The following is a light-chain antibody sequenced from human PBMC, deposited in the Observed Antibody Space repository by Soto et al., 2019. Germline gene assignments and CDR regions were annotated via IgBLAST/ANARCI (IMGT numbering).Light chain of an antibody. Sequence: DIQLTQSPSFLSASVGDRVTISCRASQGMSSYLAWYQQKPGKAPKLLIYAASTLQSGVPSSFSGSGSGTEFTLTISSLQAEDFATYYRQQLNSYPLTCGGGTKVEIK. V-gene: IGKV1-9*01. CDR2: AAS. CDR3: QQLNSYPLT. CDR1: QGMSSY. J-gene: IGKJ4*01.